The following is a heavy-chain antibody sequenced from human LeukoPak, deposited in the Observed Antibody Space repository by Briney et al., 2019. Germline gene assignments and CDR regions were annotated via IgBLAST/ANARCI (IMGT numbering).Heavy chain of an antibody. Sequence: GASVTVSCKASGYTFTSYDINWVRQAPGQGLEWMGWMNPNSGNTGYAQKFRGRVTMTRDTSTSTVYMELSSLRSEDTAVYYCARACGGDCYGDYWGQGTLVTVPS. D-gene: IGHD2-21*02. CDR3: ARACGGDCYGDY. CDR2: MNPNSGNT. CDR1: GYTFTSYD. J-gene: IGHJ4*02. V-gene: IGHV1-8*01.